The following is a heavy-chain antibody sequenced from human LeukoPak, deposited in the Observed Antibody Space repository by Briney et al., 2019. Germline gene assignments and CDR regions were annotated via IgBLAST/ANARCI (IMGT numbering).Heavy chain of an antibody. Sequence: PSETLSLTCTVSGGSISSYYWSWIRQPPGKGLEWIGYIYYSGSTNYNPSLKSRVTISVDTSKNQFSLKLSSVTAADTAVYYCAVTPIQANYFDYWGQGTLVTVSS. CDR2: IYYSGST. J-gene: IGHJ4*02. D-gene: IGHD1-1*01. CDR1: GGSISSYY. CDR3: AVTPIQANYFDY. V-gene: IGHV4-59*01.